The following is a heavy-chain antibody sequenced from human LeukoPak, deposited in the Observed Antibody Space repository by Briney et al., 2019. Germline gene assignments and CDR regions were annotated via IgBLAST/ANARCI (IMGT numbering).Heavy chain of an antibody. Sequence: PSQTLSLTCSVSGGSISSGDYYWSWIRQPPGKGLEWIGYIYYSGSTYYNPSLKSRVTISVDTSKNQFSLKLSSVTAADTAVYYCARWMGIAAAGVLTQYFQHWGQGTLVTVSS. CDR2: IYYSGST. CDR3: ARWMGIAAAGVLTQYFQH. J-gene: IGHJ1*01. CDR1: GGSISSGDYY. D-gene: IGHD6-13*01. V-gene: IGHV4-30-4*08.